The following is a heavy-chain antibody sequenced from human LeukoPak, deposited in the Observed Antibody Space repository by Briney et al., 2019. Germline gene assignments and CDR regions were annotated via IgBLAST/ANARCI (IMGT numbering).Heavy chain of an antibody. Sequence: GGSLRLSCAASGFTFSNFAIRWVRQVPGEGLEWVSSIDGSGDKTHYADSVKDRFTISRDNSKNTLYLQMNSLRAEDTAVYYCAKESSGWSNGDYWGQGTLVTVSS. V-gene: IGHV3-23*01. D-gene: IGHD6-19*01. CDR1: GFTFSNFA. CDR3: AKESSGWSNGDY. CDR2: IDGSGDKT. J-gene: IGHJ4*02.